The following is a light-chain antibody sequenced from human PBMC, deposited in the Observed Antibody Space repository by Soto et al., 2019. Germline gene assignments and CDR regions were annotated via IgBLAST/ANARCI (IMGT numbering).Light chain of an antibody. CDR3: QQYVSSPYT. J-gene: IGKJ2*01. CDR2: GTF. V-gene: IGKV3-20*01. Sequence: DIVMTQSPLSLPVTPGEPASISCRSSQSVSSNYLAWYQQKPGQPPRLLLYGTFSRATGVPDRFSGSGSGTDLTLTINRLEPEDFAVYYCQQYVSSPYTFGQGTRLEIK. CDR1: QSVSSNY.